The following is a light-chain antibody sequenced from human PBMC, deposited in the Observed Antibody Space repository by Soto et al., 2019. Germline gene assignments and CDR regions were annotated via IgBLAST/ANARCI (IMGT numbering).Light chain of an antibody. CDR2: GAS. CDR1: QSVSSN. J-gene: IGKJ5*01. Sequence: EIFLSQSPNTLSLFPGERATLTRKASQSVSSNLAWYQQKPGQAPRLLIFGASTRATGIPARFSGSGSGTEFTLTISSLQSDDFAVYYCQQYNNWPPITVGQGTRLEIK. V-gene: IGKV3-15*01. CDR3: QQYNNWPPIT.